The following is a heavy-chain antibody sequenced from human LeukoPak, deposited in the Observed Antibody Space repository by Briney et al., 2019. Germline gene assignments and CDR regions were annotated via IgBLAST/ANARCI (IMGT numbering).Heavy chain of an antibody. V-gene: IGHV3-30-3*01. Sequence: PGGSLRLSCAASGFTFSSYAMSWVRQAPGKGLEWVAVISYDGSNKYYADSVKGRFTISRDNSKNTLYLQMNSLRAEDTAVYYCAKAPYDSPIDAFDIWGQGTMVTVSS. J-gene: IGHJ3*02. D-gene: IGHD3-22*01. CDR1: GFTFSSYA. CDR2: ISYDGSNK. CDR3: AKAPYDSPIDAFDI.